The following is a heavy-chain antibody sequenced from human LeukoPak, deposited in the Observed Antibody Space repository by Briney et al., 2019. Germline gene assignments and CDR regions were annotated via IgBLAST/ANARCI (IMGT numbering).Heavy chain of an antibody. V-gene: IGHV3-48*01. CDR1: GFTFSSYS. J-gene: IGHJ5*02. CDR2: IDISGSPI. CDR3: ARGPPLFDP. Sequence: GGSLRLSCAASGFTFSSYSMNWVRQAPGKGLEWVSYIDISGSPIYYADSVKGRFTISRDNAKNSLYLQMNSLRADDTAVYYCARGPPLFDPWGQGALVTVSS.